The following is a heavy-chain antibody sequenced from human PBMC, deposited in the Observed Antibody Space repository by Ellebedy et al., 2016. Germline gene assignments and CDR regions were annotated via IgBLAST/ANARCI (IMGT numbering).Heavy chain of an antibody. CDR2: IFYSGST. CDR1: GAPISSRNYY. D-gene: IGHD1-14*01. J-gene: IGHJ5*02. Sequence: SETLSLXCTVSGAPISSRNYYWGWIRQPPGKGLEWIGNIFYSGSTYYNPSLKTRVTVSVDTSKNQISLRLSSVTAADTAMYYCARRLSIGISGLGWFDPWGQGTLVTVSS. V-gene: IGHV4-39*01. CDR3: ARRLSIGISGLGWFDP.